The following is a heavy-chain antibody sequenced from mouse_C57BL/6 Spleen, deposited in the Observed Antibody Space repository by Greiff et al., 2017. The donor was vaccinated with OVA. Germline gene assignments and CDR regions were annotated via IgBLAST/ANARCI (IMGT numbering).Heavy chain of an antibody. CDR1: GYTFTDYY. CDR3: ARDYGSSFDY. Sequence: VKLQESGAELVKPGASVKISCKASGYTFTDYYINWVKQRPGQGLEWIGKIGPGSGSTYYNEKFKGKATLTADKSSRTAYMQLSSLTSADAAVYFCARDYGSSFDYWGQGTTLTVSS. D-gene: IGHD1-1*01. J-gene: IGHJ2*01. CDR2: IGPGSGST. V-gene: IGHV1-77*01.